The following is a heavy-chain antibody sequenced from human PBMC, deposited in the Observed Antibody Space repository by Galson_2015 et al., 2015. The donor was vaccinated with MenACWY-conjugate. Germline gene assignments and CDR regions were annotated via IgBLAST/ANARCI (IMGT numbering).Heavy chain of an antibody. J-gene: IGHJ6*02. CDR3: ARHPPGGRGLDV. CDR2: ISPGDSNT. V-gene: IGHV5-51*01. CDR1: GYSFTTYW. Sequence: SGAEVKKSGESLKISCQGSGYSFTTYWIAWVRQMPGRGLEWVGLISPGDSNTRYSPSFQGQVTISADKSISTAYLRWSSLKASDTAMYYCARHPPGGRGLDVWGQGTTVTVSS. D-gene: IGHD1-26*01.